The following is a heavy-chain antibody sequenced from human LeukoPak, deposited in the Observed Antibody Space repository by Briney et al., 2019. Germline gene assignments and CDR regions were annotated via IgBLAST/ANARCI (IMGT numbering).Heavy chain of an antibody. D-gene: IGHD6-13*01. CDR1: GGTFSSYA. CDR3: AREGYSSSWYGAFDI. J-gene: IGHJ3*02. CDR2: IIPIFGTA. V-gene: IGHV1-69*13. Sequence: SVKVSCKASGGTFSSYAISWERQAPGQGLEWMGGIIPIFGTANYAQKFQGRVTITADESTSTAYMELSSLRSEDTAVYYCAREGYSSSWYGAFDIWGQGTMVTVSS.